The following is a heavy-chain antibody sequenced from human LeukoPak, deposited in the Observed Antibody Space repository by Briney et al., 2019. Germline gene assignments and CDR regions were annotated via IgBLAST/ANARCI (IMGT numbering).Heavy chain of an antibody. CDR3: ARDQLMEWLSNWFDP. CDR2: ISAYNGNT. Sequence: ASVKVPCKASGYTFTSYGISWVRQAPGQGLEWMGWISAYNGNTNYAQKLQGRVTMTTDTSTSTAYMELRSLRSDDTAVYYCARDQLMEWLSNWFDPWGQGTLVTVSS. J-gene: IGHJ5*02. V-gene: IGHV1-18*01. CDR1: GYTFTSYG. D-gene: IGHD3-3*01.